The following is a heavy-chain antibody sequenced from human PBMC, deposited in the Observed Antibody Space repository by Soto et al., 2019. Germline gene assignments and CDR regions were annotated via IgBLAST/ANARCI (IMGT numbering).Heavy chain of an antibody. V-gene: IGHV1-3*01. CDR3: ARGVSVTSLKPDAVDI. Sequence: ASVKVSCKASGYTFTIYAMHWVRQAPGQRLEWMGWINAGNGNTKYSQKFQGRVTITRDTSASTAYMELSSLRSEDTAVYYCARGVSVTSLKPDAVDIWGQGTIVTVSS. CDR2: INAGNGNT. D-gene: IGHD4-17*01. J-gene: IGHJ3*02. CDR1: GYTFTIYA.